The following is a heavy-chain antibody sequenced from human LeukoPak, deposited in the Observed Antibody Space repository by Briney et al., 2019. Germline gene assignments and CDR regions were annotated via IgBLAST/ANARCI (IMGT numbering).Heavy chain of an antibody. CDR2: MYYSGST. CDR3: ARGLNNRKSGRRFDVFEI. J-gene: IGHJ3*02. D-gene: IGHD3-3*01. Sequence: SETLSLTCTVSGGSISSYYWGWIRQPPGKGLEWIGSMYYSGSTYYNPSLKSRVTISINTSKNQFSLKLTSVTAADTAVYYCARGLNNRKSGRRFDVFEIWGQGTMVTVSS. V-gene: IGHV4-39*07. CDR1: GGSISSYY.